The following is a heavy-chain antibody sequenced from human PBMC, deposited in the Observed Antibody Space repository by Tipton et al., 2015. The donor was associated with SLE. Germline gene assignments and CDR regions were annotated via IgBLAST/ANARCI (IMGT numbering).Heavy chain of an antibody. D-gene: IGHD3-10*01. J-gene: IGHJ6*02. V-gene: IGHV4-34*01. Sequence: TLSLTCSVSGGAISGYYWTWIRQSPGKALEWIGEITHDGSANYNPSLKSRLTISADTSKRQVSLRLTSMTAADTAVYFCAGHRLSLYSSGRGSSGVTVWGRGTTVAVSS. CDR3: AGHRLSLYSSGRGSSGVTV. CDR2: ITHDGSA. CDR1: GGAISGYY.